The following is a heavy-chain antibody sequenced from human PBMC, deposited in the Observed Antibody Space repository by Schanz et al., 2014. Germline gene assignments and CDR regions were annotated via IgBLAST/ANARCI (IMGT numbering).Heavy chain of an antibody. V-gene: IGHV3-30*04. J-gene: IGHJ4*02. CDR3: ARESSNDIVLVPGAVFDH. CDR1: GFTFSSYA. D-gene: IGHD2-2*01. Sequence: QVQLVESGGGVVQPGRSLRLSCAASGFTFSSYALHWVRQAPGNGLEWVAFVPFDGSQKFYADSVKGRFTISRDNSKNTVYLQMNSLRPGDTAVYYCARESSNDIVLVPGAVFDHWGQGILVTVSS. CDR2: VPFDGSQK.